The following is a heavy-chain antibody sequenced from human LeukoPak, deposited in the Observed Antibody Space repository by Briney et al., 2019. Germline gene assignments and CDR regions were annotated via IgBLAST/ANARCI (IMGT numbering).Heavy chain of an antibody. Sequence: ASVKVSRKASGYTFTSYGISWVRQAPGQGLEWMGWISAYNGNTNYAQKLQGRVTMTTDTSTSTAYMELRSLRSDDTAVYYCARTPRTIFGVVSYYYYYMDVWGKGTTVTVSS. D-gene: IGHD3-3*01. CDR3: ARTPRTIFGVVSYYYYYMDV. J-gene: IGHJ6*03. CDR2: ISAYNGNT. V-gene: IGHV1-18*01. CDR1: GYTFTSYG.